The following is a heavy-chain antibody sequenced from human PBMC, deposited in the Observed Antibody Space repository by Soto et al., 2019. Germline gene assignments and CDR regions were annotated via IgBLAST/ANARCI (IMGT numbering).Heavy chain of an antibody. J-gene: IGHJ5*02. Sequence: TGGSLRLSCAASGFTFDTYALSWVRQAPGKGLEWVSSISSSSSFIYYADSVKGRFTISRDNAKNSLHLQMNSLRVEDTAVYYCAKTLGSSWYWFDPWGQGTLVTVSS. CDR3: AKTLGSSWYWFDP. D-gene: IGHD6-13*01. V-gene: IGHV3-21*01. CDR2: ISSSSSFI. CDR1: GFTFDTYA.